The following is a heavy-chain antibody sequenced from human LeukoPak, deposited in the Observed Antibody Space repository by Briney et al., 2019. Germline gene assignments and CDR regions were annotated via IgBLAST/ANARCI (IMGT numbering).Heavy chain of an antibody. J-gene: IGHJ4*02. CDR2: INPSGGST. CDR3: ATSYYDILTGYRPLAY. D-gene: IGHD3-9*01. Sequence: ASVKVSCKASGYIFTNYHMHWVRQAPGQGLEWMGIINPSGGSTSYSQKFQGRVTMTEDTSTDTAYMELSSLRSEDTAVYYCATSYYDILTGYRPLAYWGQGTLVTVSS. V-gene: IGHV1-46*01. CDR1: GYIFTNYH.